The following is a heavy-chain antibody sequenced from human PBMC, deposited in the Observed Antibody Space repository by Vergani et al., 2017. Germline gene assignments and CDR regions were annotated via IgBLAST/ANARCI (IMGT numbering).Heavy chain of an antibody. V-gene: IGHV1-3*01. CDR2: INAGNGNT. Sequence: QVQLVQSGAEVKKPGASVKVSCKASGYTFTSYAMHWVRQAPGQRLEWMGWINAGNGNTKYSQKFQGRVTITRDTSASTAYMELSSLRSEDTAVYYCAREAGAVVAPYDYWGQGTLVTVSS. J-gene: IGHJ4*02. CDR3: AREAGAVVAPYDY. D-gene: IGHD2-15*01. CDR1: GYTFTSYA.